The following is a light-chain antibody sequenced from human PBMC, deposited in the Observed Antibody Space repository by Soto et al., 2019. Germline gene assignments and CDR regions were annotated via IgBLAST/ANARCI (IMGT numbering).Light chain of an antibody. CDR1: ESVRSSY. V-gene: IGKV3D-15*01. CDR3: QQYNNWPPET. CDR2: GAS. Sequence: EIVLTQSPGTLSLSPVERATLSCRASESVRSSYLAWYQQKPGQAPTLLIYGASTRATGIPDSFSGSGSGTAFTLPISSLQSEDFAVDYCQQYNNWPPETFGQGTKVDIK. J-gene: IGKJ1*01.